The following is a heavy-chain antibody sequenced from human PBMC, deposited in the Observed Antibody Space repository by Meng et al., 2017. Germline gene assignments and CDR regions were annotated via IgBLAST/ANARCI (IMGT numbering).Heavy chain of an antibody. CDR2: IYPGDSDT. Sequence: GESLKISCKGSGYSFTSYWIGWVRQMPGKGLEWMGIIYPGDSDTRYSPSFQGQVTISADKSISTAYLQWSSLKASDTAMYYCARHLSSGWYDRGAFDIWGQGTMVTV. D-gene: IGHD6-19*01. J-gene: IGHJ3*02. CDR3: ARHLSSGWYDRGAFDI. CDR1: GYSFTSYW. V-gene: IGHV5-51*01.